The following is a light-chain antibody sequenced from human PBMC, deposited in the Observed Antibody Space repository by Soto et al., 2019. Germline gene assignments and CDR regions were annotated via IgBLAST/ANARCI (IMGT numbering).Light chain of an antibody. CDR3: GTWDSSLSVGV. J-gene: IGLJ2*01. CDR2: DNN. V-gene: IGLV1-51*01. CDR1: SSNIGNNY. Sequence: QSALTQPPSVSAAPGQKVIISCSGSSSNIGNNYVSWYQQLPGTAPKLLIYDNNKRPSGIPDRISGSKSGTSATLGITGLQTGDEADYYCGTWDSSLSVGVFGGGTKLTVL.